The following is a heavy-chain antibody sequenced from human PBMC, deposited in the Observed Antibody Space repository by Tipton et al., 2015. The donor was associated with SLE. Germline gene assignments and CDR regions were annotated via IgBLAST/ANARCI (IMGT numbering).Heavy chain of an antibody. Sequence: TLSLTCTVSGGSVSSSSYYWGWIRQPPGKGLEWIGSIHYSGSTYYNPSLKSRVSISVDTSKNQFSLKLSSVTAEDTAVYYCARDPYGFYYFDYWGQGTLVTVSS. J-gene: IGHJ4*02. D-gene: IGHD3-10*01. CDR3: ARDPYGFYYFDY. V-gene: IGHV4-39*02. CDR2: IHYSGST. CDR1: GGSVSSSSYY.